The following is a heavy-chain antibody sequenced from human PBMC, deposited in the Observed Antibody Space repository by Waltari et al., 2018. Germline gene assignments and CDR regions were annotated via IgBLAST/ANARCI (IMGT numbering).Heavy chain of an antibody. CDR2: INHSGST. CDR3: AREGYSYGYFRHAFDI. J-gene: IGHJ3*02. CDR1: GGSFSGYY. D-gene: IGHD5-18*01. Sequence: QVQLQQWGAGLLKPSETLSLTCAVYGGSFSGYYWSWIRQPPGKGLEWIGEINHSGSTNYNPSLKSRVTISVDTAKNQFSLKLSSVTAADTAVYYCAREGYSYGYFRHAFDIWGQGTMVTVSS. V-gene: IGHV4-34*01.